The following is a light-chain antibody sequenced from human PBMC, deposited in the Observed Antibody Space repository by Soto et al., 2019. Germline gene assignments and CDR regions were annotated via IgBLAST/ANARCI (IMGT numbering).Light chain of an antibody. Sequence: EVVMTQSPDTLSVSPGERATLSCRASQSVSSHLAWYQQKPGQAPRLLIYGASTRATGIPARFSGSVSGTEFTLTISSLQSEDFATYYCQQSYSAPRTFGQGTKVEIK. CDR1: QSVSSH. CDR2: GAS. CDR3: QQSYSAPRT. J-gene: IGKJ1*01. V-gene: IGKV3-15*01.